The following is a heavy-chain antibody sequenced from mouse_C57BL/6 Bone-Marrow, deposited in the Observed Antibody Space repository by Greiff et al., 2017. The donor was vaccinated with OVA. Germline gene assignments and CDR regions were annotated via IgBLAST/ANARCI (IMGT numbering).Heavy chain of an antibody. J-gene: IGHJ4*01. CDR3: ARWGYGNYHYYAMDY. CDR2: INPNNGGT. CDR1: GYTFTDYY. D-gene: IGHD2-1*01. Sequence: EVQLQQSGPELVKPGASVKISCKASGYTFTDYYMNWVKQSHGKSLEWIGDINPNNGGTSYNQKFKGKATLTVDKSSSTAYMELRSLTSEDSAGYYCARWGYGNYHYYAMDYWGQGTSVTVSS. V-gene: IGHV1-26*01.